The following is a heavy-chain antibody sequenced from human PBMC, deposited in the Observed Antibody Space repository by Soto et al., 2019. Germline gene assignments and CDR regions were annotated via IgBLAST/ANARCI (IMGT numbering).Heavy chain of an antibody. Sequence: GESLKISCKGSGYSFTSYWIGWVRQMPGKGLEWMGIIYPGDSDTRYSPSFQGQVTISADKSISTAYLQWSSLKASDTAMYYCASEVNCSGGSCYSSAFDIWGQGTMVTVSS. CDR3: ASEVNCSGGSCYSSAFDI. J-gene: IGHJ3*02. D-gene: IGHD2-15*01. CDR1: GYSFTSYW. V-gene: IGHV5-51*01. CDR2: IYPGDSDT.